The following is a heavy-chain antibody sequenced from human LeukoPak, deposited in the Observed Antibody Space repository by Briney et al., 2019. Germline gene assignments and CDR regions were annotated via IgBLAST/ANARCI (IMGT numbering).Heavy chain of an antibody. CDR3: AREPYYYDSSGYYDTYYYYYMDV. D-gene: IGHD3-22*01. Sequence: PSETLSLTCTVSGVSISSSNSYWGWIRQPPGKGLEGIGSIYYSGNTYYNASLKSQVSISIDTSKNQFSLKLSSVPAADTAVYYCAREPYYYDSSGYYDTYYYYYMDVWGKGTTVTISS. CDR2: IYYSGNT. CDR1: GVSISSSNSY. V-gene: IGHV4-39*02. J-gene: IGHJ6*03.